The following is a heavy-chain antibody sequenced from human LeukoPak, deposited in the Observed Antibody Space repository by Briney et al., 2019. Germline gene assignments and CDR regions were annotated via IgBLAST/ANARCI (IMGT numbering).Heavy chain of an antibody. Sequence: GGSLRLSCSASGFTLSGSWMSWIRQAPGKGLEWVAHINSDGSQQYYPDSVKGRFTISRDNANAKNSLILQMHTLRADDTAVYYCATWYSQGSTWGQGTLVTVSS. CDR2: INSDGSQQ. J-gene: IGHJ5*02. CDR1: GFTLSGSW. V-gene: IGHV3-7*01. D-gene: IGHD5-18*01. CDR3: ATWYSQGST.